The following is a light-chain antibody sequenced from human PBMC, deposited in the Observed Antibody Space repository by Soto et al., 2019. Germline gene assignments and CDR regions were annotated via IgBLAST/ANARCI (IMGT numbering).Light chain of an antibody. Sequence: QSVLTQPPSASGTPGQRVTMSCFGSSSNIGSNYVYWYQQPPGAAPKLLIYTNNQRPSGVPDRFSGSKSGTSASLAISGLRSEDEADYYCAAWDDSLSGYVFGTGTKVTVL. V-gene: IGLV1-47*01. CDR2: TNN. CDR3: AAWDDSLSGYV. CDR1: SSNIGSNY. J-gene: IGLJ1*01.